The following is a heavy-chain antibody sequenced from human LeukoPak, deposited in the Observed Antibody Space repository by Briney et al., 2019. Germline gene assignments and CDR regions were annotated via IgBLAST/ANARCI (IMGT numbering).Heavy chain of an antibody. J-gene: IGHJ4*02. V-gene: IGHV4-59*01. CDR2: IDYIGSP. Sequence: SETLALTCTVSGGSISNYYWSWIRQPPGKGLEWIGHIDYIGSPIYTDSLKSRVTILVDRTTNRFALELTSLTAADTAVYYCARSPTVAGWAYYFDSWGQGTLVTVSS. CDR3: ARSPTVAGWAYYFDS. CDR1: GGSISNYY. D-gene: IGHD6-19*01.